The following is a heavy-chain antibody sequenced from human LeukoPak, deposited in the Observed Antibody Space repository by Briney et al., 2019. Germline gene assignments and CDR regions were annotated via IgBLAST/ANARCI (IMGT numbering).Heavy chain of an antibody. J-gene: IGHJ4*02. D-gene: IGHD6-13*01. CDR1: GFTFSNAW. Sequence: GGSLRLSCAASGFTFSNAWMSWVRQAPGKGLEWVGRIKSKTDGGTTDYAAPVKGRFTISRDDSKNTLYLQMNSLKTEDTAVYYCTTEAIGYSSSWYVWYFDYWGQGTLLTVSS. CDR2: IKSKTDGGTT. CDR3: TTEAIGYSSSWYVWYFDY. V-gene: IGHV3-15*01.